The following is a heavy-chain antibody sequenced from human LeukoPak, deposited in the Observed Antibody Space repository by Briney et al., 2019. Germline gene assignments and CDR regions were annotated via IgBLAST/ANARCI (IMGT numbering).Heavy chain of an antibody. CDR2: ISGSGGST. CDR1: GFTFSSYW. V-gene: IGHV3-23*01. CDR3: AKDDAWLRFGE. J-gene: IGHJ4*02. Sequence: GGSLRLSCVASGFTFSSYWMTWVRQAPGKGLEWVSAISGSGGSTYYADSVKGRFTISRDNSKNTLYLEVISLTAEDTAVYYCAKDDAWLRFGEWSQGTLVTVSS. D-gene: IGHD3-10*01.